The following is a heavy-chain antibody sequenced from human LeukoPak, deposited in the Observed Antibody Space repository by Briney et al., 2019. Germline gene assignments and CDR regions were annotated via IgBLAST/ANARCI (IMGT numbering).Heavy chain of an antibody. CDR2: IKEDGSEK. CDR1: GFTFSSYG. V-gene: IGHV3-7*01. J-gene: IGHJ6*03. Sequence: GGSLRLSCAASGFTFSSYGMHWVRQAPGKGLEWVANIKEDGSEKYYVDSVKGRFTISRGNAKNSLYLQMNSLRAEDTAVYYCARNSNRYMDVWGKGTTVTVSS. D-gene: IGHD2/OR15-2a*01. CDR3: ARNSNRYMDV.